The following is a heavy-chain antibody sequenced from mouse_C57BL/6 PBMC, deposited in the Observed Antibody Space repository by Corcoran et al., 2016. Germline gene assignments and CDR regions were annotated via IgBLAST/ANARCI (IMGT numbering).Heavy chain of an antibody. CDR2: IYPRSGNT. CDR3: ARETMVTNWYFDV. CDR1: GYTFTSYG. D-gene: IGHD2-2*01. Sequence: QVQLQQSGAELARPGASVKLSCKASGYTFTSYGISWVKQRTGQGLEWIGEIYPRSGNTYYNEKFKGKATLTADKSSSTAYMELRSLTSEDSAVYFCARETMVTNWYFDVWGTGTMVTVSS. J-gene: IGHJ1*03. V-gene: IGHV1-81*01.